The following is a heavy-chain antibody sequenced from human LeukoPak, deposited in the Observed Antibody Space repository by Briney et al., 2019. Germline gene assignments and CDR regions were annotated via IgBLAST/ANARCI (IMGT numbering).Heavy chain of an antibody. D-gene: IGHD3-10*01. CDR3: ARCITMVRGVFYYYYGMDV. V-gene: IGHV3-66*01. CDR2: IYSGGST. Sequence: PGGSLRLSCEVSGFTVSSNYMSWVRQAPGKGLEWVSVIYSGGSTYYADSVKGRFTISRDNSKNTLYLQMNSLRAEDTAVYYCARCITMVRGVFYYYYGMDVWGQGTTVTVSS. J-gene: IGHJ6*02. CDR1: GFTVSSNY.